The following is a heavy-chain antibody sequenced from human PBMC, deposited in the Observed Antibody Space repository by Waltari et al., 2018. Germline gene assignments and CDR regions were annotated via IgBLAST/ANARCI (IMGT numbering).Heavy chain of an antibody. Sequence: QVQLQESGPRLVKPSETLSLACSVSGDSINSHYWSWIRPPPGKGLAWIGYISDSGTTNYNPSLKSRVTISVDMTKKHFSLRLTSVTAADTATYYCTRSDRGGLAAAVGGVWGQGLLVTVSS. V-gene: IGHV4-59*11. CDR1: GDSINSHY. CDR2: ISDSGTT. J-gene: IGHJ4*02. CDR3: TRSDRGGLAAAVGGV. D-gene: IGHD6-25*01.